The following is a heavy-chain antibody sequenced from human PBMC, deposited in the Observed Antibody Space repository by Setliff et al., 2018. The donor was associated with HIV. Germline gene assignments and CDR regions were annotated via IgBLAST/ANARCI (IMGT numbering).Heavy chain of an antibody. CDR3: ARVVYYYGSGSLDY. CDR2: IRSSSSTI. V-gene: IGHV3-48*01. CDR1: GFTFSSYS. D-gene: IGHD3-10*01. J-gene: IGHJ4*02. Sequence: GGSLRLSCAASGFTFSSYSMNWVRQAPGKGLEWVSYIRSSSSTIYYADSVKGRFTISRDNAKNSLHLQMNSLRAEDTAVYYCARVVYYYGSGSLDYWGQGTLVTVSS.